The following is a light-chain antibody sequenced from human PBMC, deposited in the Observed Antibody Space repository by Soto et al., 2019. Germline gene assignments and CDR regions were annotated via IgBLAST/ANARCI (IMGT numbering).Light chain of an antibody. Sequence: QSALTQPASVSGSPGQSITISCTGGISDVGGYNYVSWYQQHAGNAPKLMIYGVTNRPSGVSNRFSGSNSGNTASLTISGLHAEDQADYYCSSYTSSTTLSVVFGGGTQLTVL. J-gene: IGLJ2*01. CDR1: ISDVGGYNY. V-gene: IGLV2-14*01. CDR3: SSYTSSTTLSVV. CDR2: GVT.